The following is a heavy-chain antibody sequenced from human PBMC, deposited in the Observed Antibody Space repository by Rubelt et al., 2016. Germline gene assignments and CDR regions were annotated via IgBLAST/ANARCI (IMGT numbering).Heavy chain of an antibody. CDR3: ARQGSGSDY. Sequence: QLQLQESGPGLVKPSETLSLACTVSGGSISSSNYWGWVRQSPGKGLEWIATVYYSGDTYFKSSLKSRVSISLDTSKNQFSLKLTSATAADTAVYYCARQGSGSDYWGQGTLVTVSS. J-gene: IGHJ4*02. V-gene: IGHV4-39*01. D-gene: IGHD1-26*01. CDR2: VYYSGDT. CDR1: GGSISSSNY.